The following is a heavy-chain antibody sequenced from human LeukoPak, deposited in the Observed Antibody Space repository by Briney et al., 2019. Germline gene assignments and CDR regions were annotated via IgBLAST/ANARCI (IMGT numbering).Heavy chain of an antibody. J-gene: IGHJ3*02. CDR3: AREDYGGNGDAFDI. V-gene: IGHV3-66*01. D-gene: IGHD4-23*01. CDR2: IYSGGST. Sequence: GGSLRLSCVASGFTVSSNYMSWVHQAPGKGLEWVSVIYSGGSTYYADSVKGRFTISRDNSKNTLYLQMNSLRAEDTAVYYCAREDYGGNGDAFDIWGQGTMVTVSS. CDR1: GFTVSSNY.